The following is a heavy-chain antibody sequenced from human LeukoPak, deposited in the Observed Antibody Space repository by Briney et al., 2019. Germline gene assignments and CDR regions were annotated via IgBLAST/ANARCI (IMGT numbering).Heavy chain of an antibody. J-gene: IGHJ5*02. V-gene: IGHV4-59*01. CDR3: ARWDPKMNWFDP. CDR2: IYYSGST. D-gene: IGHD1-26*01. Sequence: SETLSLTCTVSGGSISSYYWSWIRQPPGKGLEWIGYIYYSGSTNYNPSLKSRVTISVDTSKNQFSLKLSSVTAADTAVYYCARWDPKMNWFDPWGQGTPVTVSS. CDR1: GGSISSYY.